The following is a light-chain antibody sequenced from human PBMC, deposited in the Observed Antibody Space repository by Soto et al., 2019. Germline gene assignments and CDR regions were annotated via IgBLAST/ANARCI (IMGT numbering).Light chain of an antibody. V-gene: IGKV3-20*01. J-gene: IGKJ1*01. CDR2: ETS. Sequence: EIVLTQSPGTLSLSPGERATLSCRASQSVSSSYLAWYQQNPGQAPKLLMYETSSRATGIPDRFSGSGSGTDFTLTISRLEPEDFAVYYCQQYGTSPQTFGQGTKVEIK. CDR3: QQYGTSPQT. CDR1: QSVSSSY.